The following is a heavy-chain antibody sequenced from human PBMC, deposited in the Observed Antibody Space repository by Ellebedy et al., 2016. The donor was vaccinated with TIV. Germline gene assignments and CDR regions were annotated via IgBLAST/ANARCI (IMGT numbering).Heavy chain of an antibody. CDR3: ARDFDYWSARGMDV. V-gene: IGHV3-7*03. Sequence: GGSLRLSCAASGFKFSKYWMSWVRQAPGKGLEWVANIKEDGSEKQYIDSVGGRFTISRNNAKNSMSLQMNSLRVEDTAVFYCARDFDYWSARGMDVWGQGTTVTVSS. J-gene: IGHJ6*02. CDR1: GFKFSKYW. CDR2: IKEDGSEK. D-gene: IGHD3-3*01.